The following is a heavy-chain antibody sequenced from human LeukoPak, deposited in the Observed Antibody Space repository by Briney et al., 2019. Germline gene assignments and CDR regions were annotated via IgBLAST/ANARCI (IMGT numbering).Heavy chain of an antibody. CDR2: IRYDGSNK. CDR3: ARDLLRYFDWLPSPPDY. Sequence: GGSLRLSCAASGFTFSSYGMHWVRQAPGKGLEWVAFIRYDGSNKYYADSVKGRFTISRDNSKNTLYLQMNSLRAEDTAVYYCARDLLRYFDWLPSPPDYWGQGTLVTVSS. V-gene: IGHV3-30*02. CDR1: GFTFSSYG. D-gene: IGHD3-9*01. J-gene: IGHJ4*02.